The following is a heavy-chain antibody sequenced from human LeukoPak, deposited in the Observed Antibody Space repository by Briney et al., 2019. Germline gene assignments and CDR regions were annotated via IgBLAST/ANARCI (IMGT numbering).Heavy chain of an antibody. CDR3: AKDQDLYCSGGSCFSTLDH. Sequence: GGSLRLSCAASGFTFSSYGMHWVRQAPGKGLEWMAFIRYDGRSKYYADSVQGRFTISRDTSKNTVYLQMNSLKVEDTAVYYCAKDQDLYCSGGSCFSTLDHWGQGTLVTVSS. CDR1: GFTFSSYG. V-gene: IGHV3-30*02. CDR2: IRYDGRSK. D-gene: IGHD2-15*01. J-gene: IGHJ4*02.